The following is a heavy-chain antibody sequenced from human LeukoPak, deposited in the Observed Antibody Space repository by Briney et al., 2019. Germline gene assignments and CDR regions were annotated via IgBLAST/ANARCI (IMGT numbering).Heavy chain of an antibody. CDR3: ARQFGYGYSFDI. CDR1: GYTLTDYY. J-gene: IGHJ3*02. CDR2: INPNSGDS. V-gene: IGHV1-2*02. D-gene: IGHD5-18*01. Sequence: ASVKVSCKASGYTLTDYYMHWVRQAPGQGLEWMGWINPNSGDSNYAQKFQDRVTMTRDTSINTAYMELSRLRSDDTAVYYCARQFGYGYSFDIWGQGKTVTVSS.